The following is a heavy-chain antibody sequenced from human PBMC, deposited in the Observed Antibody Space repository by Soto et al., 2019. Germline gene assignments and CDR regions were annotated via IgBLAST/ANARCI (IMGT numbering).Heavy chain of an antibody. CDR1: GGTSSRYA. J-gene: IGHJ2*01. CDR2: ITPMFGTA. V-gene: IGHV1-69*12. CDR3: AQTLGLAVAGPGRFDL. D-gene: IGHD6-19*01. Sequence: QVQLVQSGAEVKKYGSSVKVSCKASGGTSSRYAISWVRQAPGQGLEWMGGITPMFGTANYAQRFQGRATITADESTSTAYMQLSSLRSDDTAVYYCAQTLGLAVAGPGRFDLWGRGTLVTVSS.